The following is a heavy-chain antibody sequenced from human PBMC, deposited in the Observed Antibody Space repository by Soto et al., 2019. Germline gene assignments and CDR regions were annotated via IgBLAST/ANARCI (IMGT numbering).Heavy chain of an antibody. CDR1: GGSISSSSYY. Sequence: QLQLQESGPGLVKPSETLSLTCTVSGGSISSSSYYWGWIRQPPGKGLEWIGSIYYSGSTYYNPSLKSRVTISVDTSKNQFSLKLSSVTAADTAVYYCARTLILRYFDWLPPSLLGMDVWGQGTTVTVSS. J-gene: IGHJ6*02. V-gene: IGHV4-39*01. D-gene: IGHD3-9*01. CDR2: IYYSGST. CDR3: ARTLILRYFDWLPPSLLGMDV.